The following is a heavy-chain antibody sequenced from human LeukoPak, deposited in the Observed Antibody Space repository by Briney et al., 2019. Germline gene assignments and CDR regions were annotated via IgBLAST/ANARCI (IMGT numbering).Heavy chain of an antibody. J-gene: IGHJ4*02. CDR1: GFIFTSYA. CDR2: ISDNSGRT. Sequence: GGSLRLSCAASGFIFTSYAMGWVRQAPGKGLEWVSGISDNSGRTYYADSVKGRLTISRDNSKNTLYLQFNSLRAEDTAVYYCAKAITMVRGVIKYFDYWGQGTLVTVS. D-gene: IGHD3-10*01. CDR3: AKAITMVRGVIKYFDY. V-gene: IGHV3-23*01.